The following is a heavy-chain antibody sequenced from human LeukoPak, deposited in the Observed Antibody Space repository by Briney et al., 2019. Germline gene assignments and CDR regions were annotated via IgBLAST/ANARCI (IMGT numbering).Heavy chain of an antibody. Sequence: PSETLSLTCTVSGGSISSYYWSWIRQPAPKGQEWMGRSYTSGSTNYNPSLKRRVTMSVDPSKNQFSLKLSSVPAADTAVYYCARDTGYSSPPGYWGQGTLVPVSS. D-gene: IGHD6-19*01. CDR1: GGSISSYY. J-gene: IGHJ1*01. CDR2: SYTSGST. V-gene: IGHV4-4*07. CDR3: ARDTGYSSPPGY.